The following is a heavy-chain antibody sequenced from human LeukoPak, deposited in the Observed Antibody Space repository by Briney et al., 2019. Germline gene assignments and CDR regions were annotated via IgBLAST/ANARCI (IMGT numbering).Heavy chain of an antibody. CDR2: IYTSGST. CDR1: GGSTSSGSYY. V-gene: IGHV4-61*02. Sequence: SQTLSLTCTVSGGSTSSGSYYWSWIRQPAGKGLEWIGRIYTSGSTNYNPSLKSRVTISVDTSKNQFSLKLSSVTAADTAVYYCARSLGYCSSTSCPIYYYYYYMDVWGKGTTVTVSS. CDR3: ARSLGYCSSTSCPIYYYYYYMDV. J-gene: IGHJ6*03. D-gene: IGHD2-2*03.